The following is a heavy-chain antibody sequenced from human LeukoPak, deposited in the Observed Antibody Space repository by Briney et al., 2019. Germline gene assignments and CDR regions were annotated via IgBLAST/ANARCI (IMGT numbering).Heavy chain of an antibody. CDR3: ARQGIAVAGAVSRTIDY. J-gene: IGHJ4*02. CDR1: GYTFTSYA. Sequence: GASVKVSCKASGYTFTSYAMHWVRQAPGQRLEWMGWINAGNGNTKYSQKFQGRVTITRDTSTSTAYMELRSLRSDDTAVYYCARQGIAVAGAVSRTIDYWGQGTLVTVSS. CDR2: INAGNGNT. V-gene: IGHV1-3*01. D-gene: IGHD6-19*01.